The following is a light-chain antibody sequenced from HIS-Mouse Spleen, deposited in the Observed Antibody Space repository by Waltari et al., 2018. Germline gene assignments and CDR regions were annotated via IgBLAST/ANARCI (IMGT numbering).Light chain of an antibody. J-gene: IGKJ4*01. CDR2: WAS. CDR3: QQYYSTPLT. Sequence: DIVMTLSPDTLAVSLGDRAPINCKSTHSVLYSPNNNNYVAWYQQKPGQPPKLLIYWASTRDSGVPDRFSGSGSGTDFTLTISSLQAEDVAVYYCQQYYSTPLTFGGGTKVEIK. V-gene: IGKV4-1*01. CDR1: HSVLYSPNNNNY.